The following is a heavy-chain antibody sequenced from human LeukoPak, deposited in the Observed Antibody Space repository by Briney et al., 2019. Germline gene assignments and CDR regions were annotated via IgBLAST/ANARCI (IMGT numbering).Heavy chain of an antibody. J-gene: IGHJ5*02. CDR1: GYTFTSYG. Sequence: ASVKVSCKASGYTFTSYGISWVRQAPGQGLEWMGWISAYNGNTNYAQKLQGRVTMTTDTSTSTAYMELRSLRSDDTAVYYCARDLSGYYPNWFDPWGQGTLVTVSS. D-gene: IGHD3-9*01. CDR3: ARDLSGYYPNWFDP. V-gene: IGHV1-18*01. CDR2: ISAYNGNT.